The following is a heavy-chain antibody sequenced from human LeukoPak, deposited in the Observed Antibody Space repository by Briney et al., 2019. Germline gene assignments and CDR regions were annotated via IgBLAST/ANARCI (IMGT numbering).Heavy chain of an antibody. V-gene: IGHV3-21*01. Sequence: GGSLRLSCAASGFTFGHHNMNWVRQAPGKGLEWVSSITSSSTSIYYADSLKGRFTISRDNAKNTLYLQMNSLRAEDTAVYYCARDSSSWSINYWGQGTLVTVSS. CDR3: ARDSSSWSINY. D-gene: IGHD6-13*01. CDR2: ITSSSTSI. CDR1: GFTFGHHN. J-gene: IGHJ4*02.